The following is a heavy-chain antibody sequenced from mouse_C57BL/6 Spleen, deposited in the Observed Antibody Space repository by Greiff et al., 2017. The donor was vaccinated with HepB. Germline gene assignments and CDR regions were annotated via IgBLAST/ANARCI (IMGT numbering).Heavy chain of an antibody. CDR2: ISSGGSYT. D-gene: IGHD1-1*01. Sequence: DVMLVESGGDLVKPGGSLKLSCAASGFTFSSYGMSWVRQTPDKRLEWVATISSGGSYTYYPDSVKGRFTISRDNAKNTLYLQMSSLKSEDTAMYYCARHRDYGPFDYWGQGTTLTVSS. CDR1: GFTFSSYG. J-gene: IGHJ2*01. V-gene: IGHV5-6*02. CDR3: ARHRDYGPFDY.